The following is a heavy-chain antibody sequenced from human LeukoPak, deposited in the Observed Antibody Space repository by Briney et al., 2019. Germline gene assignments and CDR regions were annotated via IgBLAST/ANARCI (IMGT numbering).Heavy chain of an antibody. CDR1: GFTFSTSW. D-gene: IGHD6-19*01. V-gene: IGHV3-7*01. Sequence: GGSLRLSCAASGFTFSTSWMNWVRQAPGKGLEWVVSINPDGSEKYSVDSVEGRFTISRDNAKNSLFLEMNSLRAEDTAVYYCARDRGYSSFDYWGQGTLVTASS. CDR2: INPDGSEK. J-gene: IGHJ4*02. CDR3: ARDRGYSSFDY.